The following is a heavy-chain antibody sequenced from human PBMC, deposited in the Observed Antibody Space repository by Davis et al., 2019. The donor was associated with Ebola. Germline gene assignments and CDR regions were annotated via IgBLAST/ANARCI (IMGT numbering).Heavy chain of an antibody. J-gene: IGHJ6*02. D-gene: IGHD2-2*01. CDR3: AKELVPAANYDILYYYYGMDV. CDR1: GFTFSSYA. V-gene: IGHV3-23*01. CDR2: ISGSGGST. Sequence: GESLKISCAASGFTFSSYAMSWVRQAPGKGLEWVSAISGSGGSTYYADSVKGRFTISRDNSKNTLYLQMNSLRAEDTAVYYCAKELVPAANYDILYYYYGMDVWGQGTTVTVSS.